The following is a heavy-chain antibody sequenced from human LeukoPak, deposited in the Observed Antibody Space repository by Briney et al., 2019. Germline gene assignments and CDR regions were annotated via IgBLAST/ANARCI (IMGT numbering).Heavy chain of an antibody. D-gene: IGHD3-10*01. Sequence: GGSLRLSCAASGFTVSSNYMSWVRQAPGKGLDWISVIYSGGTTYYADSVKGRFTISRDISKNTLYLQMISLRADDTAVYYCAKPRGRYFDYWGQGTLVTVSS. CDR1: GFTVSSNY. V-gene: IGHV3-53*01. CDR2: IYSGGTT. J-gene: IGHJ4*02. CDR3: AKPRGRYFDY.